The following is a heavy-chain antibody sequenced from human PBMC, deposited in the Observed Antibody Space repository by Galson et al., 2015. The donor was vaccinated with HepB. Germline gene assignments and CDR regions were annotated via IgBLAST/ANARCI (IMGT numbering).Heavy chain of an antibody. D-gene: IGHD6-25*01. CDR1: GFTFSSYR. V-gene: IGHV3-7*01. CDR3: ARDLMDQRSDNWFDP. CDR2: IKQDGSEK. Sequence: SLRLSCAASGFTFSSYRMSWVRQAPGKGLEWVANIKQDGSEKYYVDSVKGRFTISRDNAKNSLYLQMNSLRAEDTAVYYCARDLMDQRSDNWFDPWGQGTLVTVSS. J-gene: IGHJ5*02.